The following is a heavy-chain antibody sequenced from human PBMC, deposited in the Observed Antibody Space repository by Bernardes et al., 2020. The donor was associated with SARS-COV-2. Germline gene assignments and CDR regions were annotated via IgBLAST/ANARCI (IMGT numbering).Heavy chain of an antibody. CDR3: ARDLRYFDWFYGMDV. CDR2: IYYSGST. Sequence: SETLSLTCTVSGGSISSGGYYWSWIRQHPGKGLEWIGYIYYSGSTYYNPSLKSRVTISVDTSKNQFSLKLSSVTAADTAVYYCARDLRYFDWFYGMDVWGQGTTVTVSS. CDR1: GGSISSGGYY. D-gene: IGHD3-9*01. V-gene: IGHV4-31*03. J-gene: IGHJ6*02.